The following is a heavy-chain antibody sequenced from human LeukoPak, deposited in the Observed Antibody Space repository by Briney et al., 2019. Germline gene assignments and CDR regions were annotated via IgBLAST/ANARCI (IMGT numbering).Heavy chain of an antibody. V-gene: IGHV4-61*02. J-gene: IGHJ3*02. CDR2: IYTSGST. CDR1: GGSISSGSYY. D-gene: IGHD3-22*01. CDR3: ARGRDYYDSSGYYLPYHDAFDI. Sequence: KPSETLSLTCTVSGGSISSGSYYWSWIRQPAGKGLEWIGRIYTSGSTNYNPSLKSRVTISVDTSKNQFSLKLSSVTAADTAVYYCARGRDYYDSSGYYLPYHDAFDIWGQGTMVTVSS.